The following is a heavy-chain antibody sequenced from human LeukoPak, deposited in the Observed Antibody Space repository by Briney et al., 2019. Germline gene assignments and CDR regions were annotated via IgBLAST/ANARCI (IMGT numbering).Heavy chain of an antibody. CDR3: ARLKGPGYYYDSSGYYYDY. Sequence: ASVKVSCKASGYTFTGYDINWVRQATGQGLEWMGWMNPNSGNTGYAQKFQGRVTMTRNTSISTAYMELSSLRSEDTAVYYCARLKGPGYYYDSSGYYYDYWGQGTLVTASS. V-gene: IGHV1-8*01. CDR1: GYTFTGYD. D-gene: IGHD3-22*01. CDR2: MNPNSGNT. J-gene: IGHJ4*02.